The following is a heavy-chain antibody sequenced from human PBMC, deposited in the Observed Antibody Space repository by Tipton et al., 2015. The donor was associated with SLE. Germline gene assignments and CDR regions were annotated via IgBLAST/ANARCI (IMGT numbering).Heavy chain of an antibody. CDR2: ISGSGGST. CDR1: GFTFSSYA. D-gene: IGHD1-26*01. J-gene: IGHJ1*01. V-gene: IGHV3-23*01. Sequence: SLRLSCAASGFTFSSYAMSWVRQAPGKGLEWVSAISGSGGSTYYADSVKGRFTISRDNSKNTLYLQMNSLRAEDTAVYYCARNGGGSYSAEYFQHWGQGPLVTVSS. CDR3: ARNGGGSYSAEYFQH.